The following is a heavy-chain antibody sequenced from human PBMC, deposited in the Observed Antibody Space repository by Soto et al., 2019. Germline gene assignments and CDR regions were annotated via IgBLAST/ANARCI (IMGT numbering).Heavy chain of an antibody. J-gene: IGHJ6*02. Sequence: PSETLSLTCAVYGGSFSGYYWCWIRQPPGKGLEWIGEINHSGSTNYNPSLKSRVTISVDTSKNQFSLKLSSVTAADTAVYYCASQSIGSYYYYYVMDVWGQGTTVTVSS. V-gene: IGHV4-34*01. D-gene: IGHD1-26*01. CDR1: GGSFSGYY. CDR2: INHSGST. CDR3: ASQSIGSYYYYYVMDV.